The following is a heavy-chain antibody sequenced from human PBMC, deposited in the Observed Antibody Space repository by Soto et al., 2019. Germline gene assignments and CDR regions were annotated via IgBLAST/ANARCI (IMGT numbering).Heavy chain of an antibody. CDR3: ARGDRSGWDFDY. J-gene: IGHJ4*02. D-gene: IGHD6-19*01. CDR1: KFTFSNYN. V-gene: IGHV3-48*02. CDR2: ISSSESTT. Sequence: EVQLVESGGGLVQPGGSLRLSCAASKFTFSNYNMNWVRQAPGKGLEWVSYISSSESTTYYADSVKDRFVIYRDNDKNSWYLQMNSLGDEDTAVYYCARGDRSGWDFDYWGQGTLVTVSS.